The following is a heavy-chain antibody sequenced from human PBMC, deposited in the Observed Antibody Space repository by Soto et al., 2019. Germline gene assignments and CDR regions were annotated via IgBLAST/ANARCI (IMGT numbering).Heavy chain of an antibody. CDR1: GYPFTHYG. Sequence: ASVKVSCKASGYPFTHYGIGWVRQAPGQGLEWMGWISPYNSNAYYPQKFQGRVTLTTDTSTNTVYMELSSLRSEDTAVYYCARAVTTYSPQDYWGQGTLVTVSS. CDR3: ARAVTTYSPQDY. V-gene: IGHV1-18*01. J-gene: IGHJ4*02. D-gene: IGHD4-4*01. CDR2: ISPYNSNA.